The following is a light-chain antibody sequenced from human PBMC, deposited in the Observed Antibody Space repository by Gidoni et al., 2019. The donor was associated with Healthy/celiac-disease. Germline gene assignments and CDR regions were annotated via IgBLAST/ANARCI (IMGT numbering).Light chain of an antibody. Sequence: DIVMTQSPLSLPVTPGEPASISCRSSQSLLHSNGYNYLDWYLQKPGQSPQLLIYLGSNRAAGGPDRFSGSGSGTDFTLKISRVEDEDVGVYYCMQALQTPRFTFGPGTKVDIK. CDR3: MQALQTPRFT. CDR2: LGS. J-gene: IGKJ3*01. CDR1: QSLLHSNGYNY. V-gene: IGKV2-28*01.